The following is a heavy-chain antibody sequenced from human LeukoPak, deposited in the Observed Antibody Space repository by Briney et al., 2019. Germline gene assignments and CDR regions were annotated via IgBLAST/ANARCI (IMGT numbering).Heavy chain of an antibody. Sequence: SETLSLTCAVSGGSISSGGYSWSWIRQPPGKGLEWIGYIYHSGSPYYNPSLKSRVTISVDRSKNQFSLKLSSVTAADTAVYYCATDYGGNSREFDYWGQGTLVTVSS. CDR1: GGSISSGGYS. CDR2: IYHSGSP. J-gene: IGHJ4*02. CDR3: ATDYGGNSREFDY. D-gene: IGHD4-23*01. V-gene: IGHV4-30-2*01.